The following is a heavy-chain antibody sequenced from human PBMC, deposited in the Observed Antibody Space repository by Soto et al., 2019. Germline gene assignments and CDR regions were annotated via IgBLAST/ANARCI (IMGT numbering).Heavy chain of an antibody. CDR3: AGSSDSSSWYVYYYYGMDV. D-gene: IGHD6-13*01. Sequence: QVQLVQSGAEVKKPGSSVKVSCKASGGTFSSYTISWVRQAPGQGLEWMGRIIPILGIANYAQKFQGRVTIPADKSTSTAYMELSSLRSEDTAVYYCAGSSDSSSWYVYYYYGMDVWGQGTTVTVSS. J-gene: IGHJ6*02. CDR2: IIPILGIA. CDR1: GGTFSSYT. V-gene: IGHV1-69*02.